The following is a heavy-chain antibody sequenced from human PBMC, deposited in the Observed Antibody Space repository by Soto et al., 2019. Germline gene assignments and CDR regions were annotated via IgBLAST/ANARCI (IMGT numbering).Heavy chain of an antibody. CDR3: VRDPSSGYRSFDY. V-gene: IGHV1-46*03. Sequence: GASVKVSCKASGYIFTNYYIHWVPQAPGQGLEWMGIINLSADRTSYAQKFQGRFTVTMDTSTSTVYMELGSLRSEDTAVYYCVRDPSSGYRSFDYWGQGTLVTVYS. CDR2: INLSADRT. CDR1: GYIFTNYY. D-gene: IGHD3-22*01. J-gene: IGHJ4*02.